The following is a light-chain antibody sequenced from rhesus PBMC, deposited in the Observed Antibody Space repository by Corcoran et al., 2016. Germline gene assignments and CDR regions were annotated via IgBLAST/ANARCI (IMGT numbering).Light chain of an antibody. CDR3: QQYTSSPFT. V-gene: IGKV1-22*01. Sequence: DIQMTQSPSSLSASVGDTVTITCRASQSISSWLAWYQQKPGKAPKLLIYKASSLQSGVPSRFSGRGSGPDFTLTISSLQSEEFATYYCQQYTSSPFTFGPGTKLDIK. J-gene: IGKJ3*01. CDR2: KAS. CDR1: QSISSW.